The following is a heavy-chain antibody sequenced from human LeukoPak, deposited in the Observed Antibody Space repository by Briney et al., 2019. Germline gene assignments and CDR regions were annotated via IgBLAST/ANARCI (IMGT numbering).Heavy chain of an antibody. J-gene: IGHJ4*02. V-gene: IGHV4-30-4*01. CDR2: IYYSGST. D-gene: IGHD2-2*01. CDR1: GGSISSGDYY. CDR3: ARTFQLPEVYFDY. Sequence: PSETLSLTCTVSGGSISSGDYYWSWIRQPPGKGLEWIGYIYYSGSTYYNPSLKSRVTISVDTSKNQFSPKLSSVTAADTAVYYCARTFQLPEVYFDYWGQGTLVTVSS.